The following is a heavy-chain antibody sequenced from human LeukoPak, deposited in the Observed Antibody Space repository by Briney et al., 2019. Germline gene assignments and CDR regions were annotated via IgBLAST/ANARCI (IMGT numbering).Heavy chain of an antibody. CDR2: ITGSGGNT. V-gene: IGHV3-23*01. CDR1: GFIFSNYA. Sequence: GGSLRLSCAASGFIFSNYAMSWVRQAPGKGLEWVSAITGSGGNTYYADSVKGRFTISRDNSKNTVFLQMNSLRHEDTAIYYCVIWGDYDVLTGYYVSDYWGQGTLVTVSS. D-gene: IGHD3-9*01. CDR3: VIWGDYDVLTGYYVSDY. J-gene: IGHJ4*02.